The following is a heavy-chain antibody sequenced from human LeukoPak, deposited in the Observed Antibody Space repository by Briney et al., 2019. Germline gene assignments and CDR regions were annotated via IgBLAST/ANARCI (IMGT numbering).Heavy chain of an antibody. CDR1: GYSFTSYW. D-gene: IGHD3-10*01. CDR2: IYPGDSDT. CDR3: ATRYYYGSGSYYTPSSGLHY. J-gene: IGHJ4*02. Sequence: GESLKISFKGSGYSFTSYWIGWVRQMPGKGLEWMGIIYPGDSDTRYSPSFQGQVTISADKSISTAYLQWSSLKASDTAMYYCATRYYYGSGSYYTPSSGLHYWGQGTLVTVSS. V-gene: IGHV5-51*01.